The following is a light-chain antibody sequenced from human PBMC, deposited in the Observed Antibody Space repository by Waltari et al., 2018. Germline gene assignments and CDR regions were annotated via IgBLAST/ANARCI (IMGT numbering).Light chain of an antibody. CDR1: QSGSSN. Sequence: EIVMTQSPATLSVSPGERATLSCRASQSGSSNLAWYQQKPGQAPRLLIYDASTRATGIPARFSGSGSGTEFTLTISSLQSKDFAVYYCQQYNNWPRTFGQGTKLEIK. V-gene: IGKV3-15*01. CDR3: QQYNNWPRT. J-gene: IGKJ2*02. CDR2: DAS.